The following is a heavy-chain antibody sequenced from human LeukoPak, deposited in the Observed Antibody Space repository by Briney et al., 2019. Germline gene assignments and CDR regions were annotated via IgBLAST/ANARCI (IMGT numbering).Heavy chain of an antibody. V-gene: IGHV7-4-1*02. CDR3: ARVTARAYYYYYMDV. J-gene: IGHJ6*03. CDR2: INTNTGNP. D-gene: IGHD3-16*01. CDR1: GYTFTSYA. Sequence: GASVKVSCKASGYTFTSYAMNWVRQAPGQGLEWMGWINTNTGNPTYAQGFTGRFVFSLDTSVSTAYLQISSLKAEDTAVYYCARVTARAYYYYYMDVWGKGTTVTVSS.